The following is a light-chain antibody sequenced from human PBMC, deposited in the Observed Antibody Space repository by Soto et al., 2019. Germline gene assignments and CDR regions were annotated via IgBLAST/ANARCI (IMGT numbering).Light chain of an antibody. CDR1: SSEVGYYNY. Sequence: QSALTQPASVSGSPGQSVTISCTGTSSEVGYYNYVSWYHHHPGKAPKLMIYDVSNRPSGVSDRFSGSKSGITASLSISGLQAEDEADYYCGSYAPSNPRVFGSGTKVTVL. CDR3: GSYAPSNPRV. CDR2: DVS. J-gene: IGLJ1*01. V-gene: IGLV2-14*03.